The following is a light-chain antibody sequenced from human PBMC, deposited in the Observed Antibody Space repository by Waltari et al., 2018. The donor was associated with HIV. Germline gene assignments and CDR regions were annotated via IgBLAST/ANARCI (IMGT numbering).Light chain of an antibody. V-gene: IGLV8-61*01. CDR2: STN. CDR3: VLYMGSGSVL. CDR1: SGSVSTSYY. Sequence: QTVVTQEPSFSVSPGGAITLTCALNSGSVSTSYYPSWYQQTPGQAPRIVIYSTNTRSSGVPDRFSGSILGNKAVLTITGAQTEDEGDYYCVLYMGSGSVLFGGGTRLTVL. J-gene: IGLJ2*01.